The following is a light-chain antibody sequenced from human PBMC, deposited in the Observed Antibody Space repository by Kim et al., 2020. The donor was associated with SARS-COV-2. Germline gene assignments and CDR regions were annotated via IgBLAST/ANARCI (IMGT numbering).Light chain of an antibody. Sequence: SVVDRVPITCRASQSIISWLAWYQQKPGKAPNLLIYDASSLDSVVPSRFSGSGSGTEFTLTISSLQPDDFATYYCQQYSRNSPWTFGQGTKVEIK. CDR3: QQYSRNSPWT. CDR1: QSIISW. CDR2: DAS. J-gene: IGKJ1*01. V-gene: IGKV1-5*01.